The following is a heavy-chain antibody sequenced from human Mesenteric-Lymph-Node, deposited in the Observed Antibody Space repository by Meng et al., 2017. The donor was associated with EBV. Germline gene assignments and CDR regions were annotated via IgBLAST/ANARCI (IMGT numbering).Heavy chain of an antibody. Sequence: QVQLQPWGARLLKPSEALSLTCAVYGGSFSGYYWSWIRQPPGKGLEWIGEINHSGSTNYNPSLKSRVTISVDTSKNQFSLKLSSVTAADTAVYYCARFGAILRGFDYWGQGTLVTVSS. CDR2: INHSGST. D-gene: IGHD3-10*01. CDR3: ARFGAILRGFDY. J-gene: IGHJ4*02. V-gene: IGHV4-34*01. CDR1: GGSFSGYY.